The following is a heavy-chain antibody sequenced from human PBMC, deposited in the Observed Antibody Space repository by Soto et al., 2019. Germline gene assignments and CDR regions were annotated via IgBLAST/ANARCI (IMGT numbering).Heavy chain of an antibody. J-gene: IGHJ6*02. Sequence: ASVEVSCKASGYTFTSYGISWVRQAPGQGLEWMGWISAYNGNTNYAQKLQGRVTMTTDTSTSTAYMELRSLRSDDTAVYYCARDRTTVTTPHYYGMDVWGQVTTVTVSS. CDR3: ARDRTTVTTPHYYGMDV. V-gene: IGHV1-18*04. CDR1: GYTFTSYG. CDR2: ISAYNGNT. D-gene: IGHD4-17*01.